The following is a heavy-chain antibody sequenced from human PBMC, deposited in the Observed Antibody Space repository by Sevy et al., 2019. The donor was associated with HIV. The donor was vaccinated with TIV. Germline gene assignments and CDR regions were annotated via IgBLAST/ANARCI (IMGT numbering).Heavy chain of an antibody. Sequence: KQSQTLSLTCAISGDSVSSNSAAWSWIRQSPSRGLEWLGRTYYRSKWYNDYAVSVKSRITINPDTSKNQFSLQLNSVTPEDTAVYYCAREYCSSTSCYTNYYGMDVWGQGTTVTVSS. CDR1: GDSVSSNSAA. D-gene: IGHD2-2*02. V-gene: IGHV6-1*01. CDR3: AREYCSSTSCYTNYYGMDV. CDR2: TYYRSKWYN. J-gene: IGHJ6*02.